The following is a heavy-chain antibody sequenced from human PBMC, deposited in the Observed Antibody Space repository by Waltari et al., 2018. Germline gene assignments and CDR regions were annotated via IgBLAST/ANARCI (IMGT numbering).Heavy chain of an antibody. CDR1: GGSISSSSYY. D-gene: IGHD3-10*01. Sequence: QLQLQESGPGLVKPSETLSLTCTVSGGSISSSSYYWGWIRQPPGKGLEWIGSIYYSGSTYDNPSLKSRVTISVDTSKNQFSLKLSSVTAADTAMYYCASSSNVLLWFGEFRGHFDYWGQGTLVTVSS. CDR3: ASSSNVLLWFGEFRGHFDY. J-gene: IGHJ4*02. V-gene: IGHV4-39*07. CDR2: IYYSGST.